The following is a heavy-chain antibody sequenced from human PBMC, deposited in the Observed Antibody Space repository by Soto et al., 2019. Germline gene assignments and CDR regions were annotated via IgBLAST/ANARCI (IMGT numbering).Heavy chain of an antibody. Sequence: SETLSLTCTVAGGAINTNSYYWGWVSRAPGTGLEWIGSVFYDGTSYYSPSLKRRVTISLATYRSQFSLQLNSVTAADTAVYYRARLVVVPPVSNVWGQGTMVTVSS. D-gene: IGHD2-8*01. J-gene: IGHJ4*02. V-gene: IGHV4-39*01. CDR2: VFYDGTS. CDR3: ARLVVVPPVSNV. CDR1: GGAINTNSYY.